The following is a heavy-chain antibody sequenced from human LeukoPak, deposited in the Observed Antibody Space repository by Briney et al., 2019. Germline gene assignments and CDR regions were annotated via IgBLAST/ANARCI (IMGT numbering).Heavy chain of an antibody. V-gene: IGHV4-59*12. D-gene: IGHD2-21*01. CDR1: GGSISSYY. Sequence: SETLSLTCTVSGGSISSYYWSWIRQPPGKGLEWIGYIYYSGSTNYNPSLKSRVTISVDTSKDQFSLKLNSVTAADTAIYYCARGDITTGGAPFDHWGQGSLVTVSS. J-gene: IGHJ4*02. CDR2: IYYSGST. CDR3: ARGDITTGGAPFDH.